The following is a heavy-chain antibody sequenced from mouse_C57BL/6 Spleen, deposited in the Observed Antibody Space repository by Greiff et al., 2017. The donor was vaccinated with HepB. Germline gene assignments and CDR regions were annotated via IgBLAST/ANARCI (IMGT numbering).Heavy chain of an antibody. CDR1: GYTFTSYW. CDR3: AREEGYYGSSPYWYFDV. Sequence: VQLQQSGAELVKPGASVKMSCKASGYTFTSYWITWVKQRPGQGLEWIGDIYPGSGSTNYNEKFKSKATLTVDTSSSTAYMQLSSLTSEDSAVYYCAREEGYYGSSPYWYFDVWGTGTTVTVSS. D-gene: IGHD1-1*01. CDR2: IYPGSGST. J-gene: IGHJ1*03. V-gene: IGHV1-55*01.